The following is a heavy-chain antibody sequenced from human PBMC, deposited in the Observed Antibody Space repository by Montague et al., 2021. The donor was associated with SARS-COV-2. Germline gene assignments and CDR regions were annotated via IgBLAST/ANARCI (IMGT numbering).Heavy chain of an antibody. CDR2: IHPNGDT. V-gene: IGHV4-4*07. J-gene: IGHJ4*02. CDR1: GGSISPYP. D-gene: IGHD3-10*01. Sequence: SETLSLTCTVSGGSISPYPWSWIRQPAGKAPEWIGRIHPNGDTTYNPSLKGRVTMLVDTSKNQFSLKMTSVTAADTAMYYCARGSGHYYSSFDNWGQGNLVTVSS. CDR3: ARGSGHYYSSFDN.